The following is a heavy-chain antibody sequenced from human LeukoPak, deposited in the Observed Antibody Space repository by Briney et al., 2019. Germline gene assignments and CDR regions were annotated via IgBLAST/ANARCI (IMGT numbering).Heavy chain of an antibody. CDR3: ARHYYDSSGHFPTDY. CDR1: GGSISSSSYY. Sequence: PSETLSLTCTVSGGSISSSSYYWGWIRQSPGKGLEWIGYIYYSGSTNYNPSLKSRVTISVDTSKNQFSLKLSSMTAADTAVYYRARHYYDSSGHFPTDYWGQGTLVTVSS. D-gene: IGHD3-22*01. J-gene: IGHJ4*02. V-gene: IGHV4-61*05. CDR2: IYYSGST.